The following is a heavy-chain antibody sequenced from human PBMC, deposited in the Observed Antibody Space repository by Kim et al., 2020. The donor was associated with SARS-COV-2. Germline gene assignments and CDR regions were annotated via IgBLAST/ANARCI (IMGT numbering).Heavy chain of an antibody. V-gene: IGHV3-23*01. CDR3: AKSIVVVELEGGAFDI. J-gene: IGHJ3*02. Sequence: SVKGRFTISRDNSKNTLYLQMNSLRAEDTAVYYCAKSIVVVELEGGAFDIWGQGTMVTVSS. D-gene: IGHD3-22*01.